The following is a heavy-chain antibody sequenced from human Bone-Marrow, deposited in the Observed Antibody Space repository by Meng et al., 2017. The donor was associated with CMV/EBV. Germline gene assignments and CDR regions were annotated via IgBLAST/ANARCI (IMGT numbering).Heavy chain of an antibody. CDR2: ISYDGSNK. CDR3: AKDDITYDFWSGALPDY. J-gene: IGHJ4*02. CDR1: GFTFSSYA. D-gene: IGHD3-3*01. Sequence: GESLKISCAASGFTFSSYAMHWVRQAPGKGLEWVAVISYDGSNKYYADSVKGRFTISRDNSKNTLYLQMNSLRAEDTAVYYCAKDDITYDFWSGALPDYWGQGTLVTVSS. V-gene: IGHV3-30*04.